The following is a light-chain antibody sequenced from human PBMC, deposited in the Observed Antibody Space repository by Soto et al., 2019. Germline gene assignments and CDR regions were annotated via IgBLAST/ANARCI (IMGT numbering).Light chain of an antibody. CDR1: QTINNW. V-gene: IGKV1-5*01. Sequence: DIQMTQSPSTLSASLGDRVTISCRASQTINNWLAWYQQRPGKAPKLLIFDASTLESGVPSRFSSSGSGTEFTLTISSLQPDDFATYYCQHYTTSSPTWTFGQGTKVDIK. J-gene: IGKJ1*01. CDR3: QHYTTSSPTWT. CDR2: DAS.